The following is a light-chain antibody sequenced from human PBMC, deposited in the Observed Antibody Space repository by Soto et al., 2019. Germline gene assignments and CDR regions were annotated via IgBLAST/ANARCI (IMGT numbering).Light chain of an antibody. CDR1: QSVLYSSNNKNY. CDR2: WAS. V-gene: IGKV4-1*01. J-gene: IGKJ4*01. CDR3: QQYYSTPLT. Sequence: DIVMTQSPDSLAVSLGERATINCKSSQSVLYSSNNKNYLAWYQQKPGQPPKLIIYWASTRESGVPERFSGSGSGTDFTLTISRLQAEDVAVYYCQQYYSTPLTFGGGTKVEIK.